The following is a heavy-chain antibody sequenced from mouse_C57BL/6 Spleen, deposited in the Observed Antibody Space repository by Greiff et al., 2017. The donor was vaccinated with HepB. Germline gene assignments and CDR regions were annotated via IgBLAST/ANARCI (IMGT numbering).Heavy chain of an antibody. D-gene: IGHD2-4*01. Sequence: EVKLMESGGDLVKPGGSLKLSCAASGFTFSSYGMSWVRQTPDKRLEWVATISSGGSYTYYPDSVKGRFTISRDNAKNTLYLQMSSLKSEDTAMYYCARLYDYDLYAMDYWGQGTSVTVSS. V-gene: IGHV5-6*01. J-gene: IGHJ4*01. CDR2: ISSGGSYT. CDR1: GFTFSSYG. CDR3: ARLYDYDLYAMDY.